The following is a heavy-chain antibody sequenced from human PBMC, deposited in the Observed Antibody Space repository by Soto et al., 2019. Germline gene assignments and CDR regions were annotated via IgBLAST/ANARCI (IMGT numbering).Heavy chain of an antibody. V-gene: IGHV1-69*13. D-gene: IGHD2-2*01. CDR2: IIPIFGTA. CDR3: ARAVRRGKYRSSTSCYYNWFDP. CDR1: GGTFSSYA. Sequence: PVKVSCKASGGTFSSYAISWVRQAPGQGLEWMGGIIPIFGTANYAQKFQGRVTITADESTSTAYMELSSLRSEDTAVYYCARAVRRGKYRSSTSCYYNWFDPWGQGTLVTVSS. J-gene: IGHJ5*02.